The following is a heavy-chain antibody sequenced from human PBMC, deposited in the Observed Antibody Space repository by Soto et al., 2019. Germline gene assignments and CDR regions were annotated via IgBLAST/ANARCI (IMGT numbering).Heavy chain of an antibody. CDR2: ISANGGRT. CDR3: AKPILGGGPASAVDF. CDR1: GFTFSNYG. V-gene: IGHV3-23*01. J-gene: IGHJ4*02. D-gene: IGHD3-16*01. Sequence: EVQLLESGGGLVQPGGSLRLSCAASGFTFSNYGMSWVRHSPGKGLEWVSSISANGGRTYYADSVKGRFTISRDNSKNTLSLQMDSPIVEDTAVYYCAKPILGGGPASAVDFWGQGTLVTVSS.